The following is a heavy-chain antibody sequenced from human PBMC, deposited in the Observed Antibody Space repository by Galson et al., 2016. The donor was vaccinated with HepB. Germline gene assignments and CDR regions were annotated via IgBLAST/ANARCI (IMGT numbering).Heavy chain of an antibody. V-gene: IGHV3-48*01. J-gene: IGHJ4*02. CDR3: ARESGASWYLIDY. D-gene: IGHD6-13*01. Sequence: SLRLSCAVSGFTLTASAMNWVRQAPGKGLEWTAYIGATNGAIFYADSVKGRFTISKDNAKDSLFLQMNNLGVDDTAVYYCARESGASWYLIDYWGQGTLVTVSS. CDR2: IGATNGAI. CDR1: GFTLTASA.